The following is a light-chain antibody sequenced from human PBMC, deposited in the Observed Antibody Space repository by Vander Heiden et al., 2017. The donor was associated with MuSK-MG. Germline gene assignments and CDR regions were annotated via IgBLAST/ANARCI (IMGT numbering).Light chain of an antibody. V-gene: IGKV1-5*03. Sequence: DIQLTQSPSTLPASVGDRVTITCRASRSITNWLAWYQQKPGKAPKLLISKASTLQSGVPSRFSGSGSGTDFTLTISSLQPEDFATYYCQQYNSYSPYTFGQGTKVEI. CDR2: KAS. J-gene: IGKJ2*01. CDR1: RSITNW. CDR3: QQYNSYSPYT.